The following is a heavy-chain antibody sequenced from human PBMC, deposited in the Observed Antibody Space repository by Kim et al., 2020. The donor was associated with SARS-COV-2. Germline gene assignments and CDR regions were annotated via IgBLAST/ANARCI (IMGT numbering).Heavy chain of an antibody. V-gene: IGHV3-74*01. CDR1: GFTFSSYW. CDR3: ARGGGSGTYEYFDC. J-gene: IGHJ4*02. CDR2: TNSDGSST. Sequence: GGSLRLSCAASGFTFSSYWMHWVRQAPGKGLVWVSHTNSDGSSTTYADSVKGRFTISRDNAKNTLYLQMNSLRAEDTDVYYCARGGGSGTYEYFDCWGQGTLVTVSS. D-gene: IGHD3-10*01.